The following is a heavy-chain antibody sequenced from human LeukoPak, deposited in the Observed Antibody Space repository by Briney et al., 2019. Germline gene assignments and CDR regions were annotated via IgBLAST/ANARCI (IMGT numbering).Heavy chain of an antibody. V-gene: IGHV4-59*08. CDR2: IYYSGST. CDR3: ARHELTTFGGFDY. J-gene: IGHJ4*02. Sequence: SETLSLTCTVSGGSISSYYWSWIRQPPGKGLEWIGYIYYSGSTNYNPPLKSRVTISVDTSKNQFSLKLSSVTAADTAVYYCARHELTTFGGFDYWGQGTLVTVSS. CDR1: GGSISSYY. D-gene: IGHD3-16*01.